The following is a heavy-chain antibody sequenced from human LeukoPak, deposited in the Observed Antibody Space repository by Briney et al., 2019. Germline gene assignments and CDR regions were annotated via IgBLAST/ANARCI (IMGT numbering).Heavy chain of an antibody. V-gene: IGHV3-23*01. CDR1: GFTFSSYA. CDR3: AKGGAYGGNMSYFDD. CDR2: ISGSGGST. J-gene: IGHJ4*01. Sequence: QSGGSLRLSCAASGFTFSSYAMSWVRQAPGKGLEWVSAISGSGGSTYYADSVKGRFTISRDNSKSTLYLQMNSLRAEDTAVYYCAKGGAYGGNMSYFDDTGQGALVTFSS. D-gene: IGHD4-23*01.